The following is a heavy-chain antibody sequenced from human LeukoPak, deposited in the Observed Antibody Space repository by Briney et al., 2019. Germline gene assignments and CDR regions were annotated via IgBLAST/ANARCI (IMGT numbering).Heavy chain of an antibody. CDR1: GYTFTSYG. J-gene: IGHJ6*02. V-gene: IGHV1-18*01. Sequence: GASVKVSCKASGYTFTSYGISWVRQAPGQGLEWMGWISAYNGNTNYAQKLQGRVTMTTDTSTSTAYMELRSLRSNDTAVYYCARDVKYYSSTSCYLPYYYYGMDVWGQGTTVTVSS. CDR2: ISAYNGNT. D-gene: IGHD2-2*01. CDR3: ARDVKYYSSTSCYLPYYYYGMDV.